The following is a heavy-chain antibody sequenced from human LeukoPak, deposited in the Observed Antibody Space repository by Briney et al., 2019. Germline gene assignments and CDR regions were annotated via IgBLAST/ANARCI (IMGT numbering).Heavy chain of an antibody. CDR2: VSAYNGNT. CDR3: ARRATYYYGSSNWFDP. Sequence: ASVKVSCRASGYTFTSYGISWVRQAPGQGLEWMGWVSAYNGNTNYAQKLQGRVTMTTDTSTSTAYMELRSLRSDDTAVYYCARRATYYYGSSNWFDPWGQGTLVTVSS. D-gene: IGHD3-10*01. J-gene: IGHJ5*02. V-gene: IGHV1-18*01. CDR1: GYTFTSYG.